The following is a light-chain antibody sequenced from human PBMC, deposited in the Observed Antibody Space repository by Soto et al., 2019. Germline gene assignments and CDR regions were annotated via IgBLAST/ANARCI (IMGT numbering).Light chain of an antibody. CDR3: MQGTHWPPT. CDR1: QSLVYSDGKTY. J-gene: IGKJ1*01. V-gene: IGKV2-30*01. CDR2: EVS. Sequence: DFVMTQSPLSLPVTLGQPASISCRSSQSLVYSDGKTYLNWFQQRPGQSPRRLIYEVSNRDSGVPDRFSGSGSGTDFTLKISRVEAEDVGVYYCMQGTHWPPTFGQGTKVEIK.